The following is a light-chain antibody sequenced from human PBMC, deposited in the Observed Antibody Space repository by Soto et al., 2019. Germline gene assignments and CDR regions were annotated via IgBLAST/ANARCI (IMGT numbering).Light chain of an antibody. V-gene: IGKV3-15*01. CDR1: QSVSSN. J-gene: IGKJ1*01. CDR2: GAS. Sequence: IVLTQSPATLSVSPWDTATLSCRANQSVSSNLAWYQQKPGQAPRLLIYGASTRATAIPARFSGSGSGTEFTLNITSLQSEDIAVYYCQQYDSWLVWTFGQGTKV. CDR3: QQYDSWLVWT.